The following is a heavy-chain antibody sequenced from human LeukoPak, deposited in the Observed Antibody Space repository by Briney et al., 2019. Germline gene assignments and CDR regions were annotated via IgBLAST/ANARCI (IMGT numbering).Heavy chain of an antibody. CDR3: ASCSGGGCYVMVY. V-gene: IGHV4-30-4*08. CDR2: IYYSGST. CDR1: GGSISSGDYY. Sequence: TLSLTCTVSGGSISSGDYYWSWIRQPPGKGLEWIGYIYYSGSTYYNPSLKSRVTISVDTSKNQFSLKLSSVTAADTAVYYCASCSGGGCYVMVYWGQGTLVTVSS. D-gene: IGHD2-15*01. J-gene: IGHJ4*02.